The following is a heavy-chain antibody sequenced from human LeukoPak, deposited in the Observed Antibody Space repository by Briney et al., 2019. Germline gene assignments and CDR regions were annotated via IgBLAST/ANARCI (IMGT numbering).Heavy chain of an antibody. CDR3: TRTYYYDSSGYNLMGY. Sequence: GGSLRLSCTVSGFTFGDYAMSWVRQAPGKGLEGVGFIRSKAYGGTTEYAASVKGRFTISRDDSKSIAYLQMNSLKTEDTAVYYCTRTYYYDSSGYNLMGYWGQGTLVTVSS. D-gene: IGHD3-22*01. CDR2: IRSKAYGGTT. CDR1: GFTFGDYA. V-gene: IGHV3-49*04. J-gene: IGHJ4*02.